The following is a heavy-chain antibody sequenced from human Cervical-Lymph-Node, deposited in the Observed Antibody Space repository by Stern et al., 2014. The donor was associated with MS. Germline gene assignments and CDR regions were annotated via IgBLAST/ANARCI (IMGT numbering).Heavy chain of an antibody. CDR2: IIPIFGSV. CDR1: GGTFDNYA. CDR3: ARGKPLFWGMDV. D-gene: IGHD2-8*02. V-gene: IGHV1-69*06. Sequence: QVQLVQSGAEIKKPGSSVKVSCKASGGTFDNYAISWVRQAPGQGLEWMGGIIPIFGSVNYEHRFQGRLTICADKSTSTAYMEVNSLRSDDTAVYYCARGKPLFWGMDVWGQGTTVTVSS. J-gene: IGHJ6*02.